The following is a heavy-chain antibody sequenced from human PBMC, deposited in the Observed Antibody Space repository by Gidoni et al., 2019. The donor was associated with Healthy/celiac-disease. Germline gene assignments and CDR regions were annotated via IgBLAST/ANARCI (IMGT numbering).Heavy chain of an antibody. CDR3: ARVGDYYGSGTDY. V-gene: IGHV1-18*01. D-gene: IGHD3-10*01. CDR2: ISAYNQNT. J-gene: IGHJ4*02. Sequence: QVQLVQSGAEVKKPGASVKVSCKDSGYTFTSYGITWVRQAPGQGLEWMGGISAYNQNTNYAQKLQDRITMSTDTSTSTAYMELRSLRSDDTAVYYCARVGDYYGSGTDYWGQGTLVTVSS. CDR1: GYTFTSYG.